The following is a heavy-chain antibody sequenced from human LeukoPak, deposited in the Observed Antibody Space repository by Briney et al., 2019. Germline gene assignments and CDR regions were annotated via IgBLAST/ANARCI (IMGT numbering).Heavy chain of an antibody. CDR3: ARESFDAWRSPDAFDI. CDR2: IKQDGSEK. V-gene: IGHV3-7*01. CDR1: GFTFSSYW. J-gene: IGHJ3*02. D-gene: IGHD2-2*01. Sequence: GGSLRLSCAASGFTFSSYWMNWVRQAPGKGLEWVANIKQDGSEKYYVDSVKGRFTISRDNAKNSLYLQMNSLRAEDTAVYYCARESFDAWRSPDAFDIWGQGTMVTVSS.